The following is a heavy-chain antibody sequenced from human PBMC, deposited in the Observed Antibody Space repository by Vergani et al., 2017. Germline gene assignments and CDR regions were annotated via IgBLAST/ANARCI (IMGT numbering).Heavy chain of an antibody. Sequence: DVQLVQSGAEVKKPGESLRISCKGSGYSFTSYWISWLRQMPGKGLEWMGRIDPSDSYTNYSPSLQGHVTIPADKSLSTAYLHGSSLKASDTAMYYCARASGPGHSGSYFWFDPWGQGTLVTVSS. J-gene: IGHJ5*02. CDR1: GYSFTSYW. CDR3: ARASGPGHSGSYFWFDP. D-gene: IGHD3-10*01. V-gene: IGHV5-10-1*03. CDR2: IDPSDSYT.